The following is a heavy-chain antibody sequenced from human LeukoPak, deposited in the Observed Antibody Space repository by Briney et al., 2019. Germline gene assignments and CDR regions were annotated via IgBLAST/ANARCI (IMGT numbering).Heavy chain of an antibody. Sequence: GASVKVSCKASGYTFTSYDINWVRQATGQGLEWMGWMNPNSGNTGYAQKFQGRVTMTRNTSISTAYMELSSLRAEDTAVYYCAKDLLGSYPGGYDAFDIWGQGTMVTVSS. J-gene: IGHJ3*02. CDR2: MNPNSGNT. V-gene: IGHV1-8*01. CDR1: GYTFTSYD. D-gene: IGHD1-26*01. CDR3: AKDLLGSYPGGYDAFDI.